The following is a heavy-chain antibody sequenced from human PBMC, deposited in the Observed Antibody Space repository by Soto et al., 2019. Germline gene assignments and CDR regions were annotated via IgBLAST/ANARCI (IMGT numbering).Heavy chain of an antibody. D-gene: IGHD4-17*01. J-gene: IGHJ4*02. CDR3: ARDGRHDYVGNFGY. CDR2: IDNSGTT. Sequence: SETLSLTCTISGGSPSYYYWTWIRQPPGKGLEWIGNIDNSGTTNYNPSLKSRVIISVDTSNNQLSLKLSSVTAADTAVYYCARDGRHDYVGNFGYWGQGTLVTVSS. V-gene: IGHV4-59*12. CDR1: GGSPSYYY.